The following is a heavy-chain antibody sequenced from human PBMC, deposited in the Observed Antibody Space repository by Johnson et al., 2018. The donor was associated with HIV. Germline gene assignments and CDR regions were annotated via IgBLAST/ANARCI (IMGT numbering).Heavy chain of an antibody. Sequence: QMQLVESGGGVVQPGRSLRLSCAASGFTFISYAMHWVRQAPGKGLEWVAVISYDGSNKYYADSVKGRFTISRDNSKNTLYVQMKGLKTEDTAVYYCTTDHYFLDALDIWGQGTMVTVSS. CDR3: TTDHYFLDALDI. CDR1: GFTFISYA. D-gene: IGHD2/OR15-2a*01. CDR2: ISYDGSNK. J-gene: IGHJ3*02. V-gene: IGHV3-30-3*01.